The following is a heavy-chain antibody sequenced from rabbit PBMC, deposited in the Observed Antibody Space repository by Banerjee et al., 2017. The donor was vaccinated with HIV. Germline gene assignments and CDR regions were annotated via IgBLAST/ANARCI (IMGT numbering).Heavy chain of an antibody. Sequence: QQQLEESGGGLVTPEGSLTLTCKASGFTLSSYWMCWVRQAPGKGLEWIACIYTDSGSASCTSWAKGRFTISKTSSPPVTLQMTSLTAADTATYFCTREGDLWGPGTLVTVS. J-gene: IGHJ6*01. CDR2: IYTDSGSA. V-gene: IGHV1S45*01. CDR1: GFTLSSYW. CDR3: TREGDL.